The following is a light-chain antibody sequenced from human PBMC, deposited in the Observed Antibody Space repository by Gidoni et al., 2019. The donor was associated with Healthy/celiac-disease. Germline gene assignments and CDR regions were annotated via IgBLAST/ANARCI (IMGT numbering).Light chain of an antibody. CDR2: AAY. CDR3: QQSYSTPYS. V-gene: IGKV1-39*01. CDR1: QSISSY. J-gene: IGKJ2*03. Sequence: DIQMTQSPSSLSASVGDRVTTTCRASQSISSYLNWYQQKQGKAPKLLIYAAYRLQSGVPSRFSGSGSGTDFTLTVSSLQPEDFATYYCQQSYSTPYSFGQGTKLKIK.